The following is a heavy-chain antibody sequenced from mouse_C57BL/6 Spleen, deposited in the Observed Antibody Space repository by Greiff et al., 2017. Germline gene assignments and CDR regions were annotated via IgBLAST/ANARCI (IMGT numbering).Heavy chain of an antibody. V-gene: IGHV1-64*01. CDR3: ARGDYSNHYAMDY. D-gene: IGHD2-5*01. J-gene: IGHJ4*01. Sequence: QVQLQQSGAELVKPGASVKLSCKASGYTFTSYWMHWVKQRPGQGLEWIGMIHPNSGSTNYNEKFKSKATLTVDKSSSTAYMQLSSLTSEDSAVYYCARGDYSNHYAMDYWGQGTSVTVSS. CDR2: IHPNSGST. CDR1: GYTFTSYW.